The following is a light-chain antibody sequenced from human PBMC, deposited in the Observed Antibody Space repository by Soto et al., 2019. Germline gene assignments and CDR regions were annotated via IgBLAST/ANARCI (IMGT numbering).Light chain of an antibody. V-gene: IGKV3-11*01. CDR3: PHRSSWPLT. CDR2: DAS. Sequence: EVVLTQSPATLYFSPGERATLSCRARQSVRGCLTWYQQKPGQAPRLLVYDASNRAAGVPTRFSGSGSGTDLTLAISILEPEDFPVYSCPHRSSWPLTFGGGTRVEI. J-gene: IGKJ4*02. CDR1: QSVRGC.